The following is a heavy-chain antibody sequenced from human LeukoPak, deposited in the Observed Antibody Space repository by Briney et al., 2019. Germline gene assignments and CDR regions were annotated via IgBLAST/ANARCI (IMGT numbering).Heavy chain of an antibody. CDR3: ARETGEYCSSTSCPPLFDY. CDR1: GFTFSSYW. J-gene: IGHJ4*02. V-gene: IGHV3-66*01. Sequence: GGSLRLSCAASGFTFSSYWMSWVRQAPGKGLEWVSVIYRDGSTSYADSVKGRFTISRDNSKNTLYLQMNSLRAEDTAVYYCARETGEYCSSTSCPPLFDYWGQGALVTVSS. D-gene: IGHD2-2*01. CDR2: IYRDGST.